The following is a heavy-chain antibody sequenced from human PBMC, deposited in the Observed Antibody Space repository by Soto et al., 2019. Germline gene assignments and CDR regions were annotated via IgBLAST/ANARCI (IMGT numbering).Heavy chain of an antibody. J-gene: IGHJ6*02. CDR1: GFTFSSYS. CDR2: ISSSSSTI. Sequence: GGSLRLSCAASGFTFSSYSMNWVRQAPGKGLEWVSYISSSSSTIYYADSVKDRFTISRDNAKNSLYLQMNGLRDEDTAVYYCFPYGMDVWGQGTTVTVSS. CDR3: FPYGMDV. V-gene: IGHV3-48*02.